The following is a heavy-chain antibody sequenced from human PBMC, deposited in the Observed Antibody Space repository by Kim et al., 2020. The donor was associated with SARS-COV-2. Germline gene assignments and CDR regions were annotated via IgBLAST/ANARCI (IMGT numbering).Heavy chain of an antibody. V-gene: IGHV3-11*04. J-gene: IGHJ5*02. CDR3: AREGDGSGPKGWFDP. D-gene: IGHD3-10*01. Sequence: DSVKVRFTISRDNAKNSLYLQMNSLRAEDTAVYYCAREGDGSGPKGWFDPWGQGTLVTVSS.